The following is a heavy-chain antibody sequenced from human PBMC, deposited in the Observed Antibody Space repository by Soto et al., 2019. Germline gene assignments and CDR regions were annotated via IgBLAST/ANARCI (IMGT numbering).Heavy chain of an antibody. CDR3: ARVNAAANVDY. J-gene: IGHJ4*02. D-gene: IGHD6-13*01. CDR1: GWSFSGYY. V-gene: IGHV4-34*01. CDR2: IKHSGSS. Sequence: QVQLQQWGAGLLKPSETLALTCAVYGWSFSGYYWSWIRQPPGKGLEGIGEIKHSGSSHHTPSLKSRFNISVDTSQNQFSLRLRSVTAAATGLSSCARVNAAANVDYWGQGTLVTVSS.